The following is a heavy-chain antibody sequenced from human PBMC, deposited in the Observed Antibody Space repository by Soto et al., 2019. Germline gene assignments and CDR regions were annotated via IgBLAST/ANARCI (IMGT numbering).Heavy chain of an antibody. V-gene: IGHV4-59*08. CDR3: ASLSGGSSSAHWYFDL. J-gene: IGHJ2*01. Sequence: SETLSLTCTVSGGSISSYYWSWIRQPPGKGLEWIGYIYYSGSTNYNPSLKSRVTISVDTSKNQFSLKLSSVTAADTAVYYCASLSGGSSSAHWYFDLWGRGTLVTVSS. CDR1: GGSISSYY. CDR2: IYYSGST. D-gene: IGHD6-6*01.